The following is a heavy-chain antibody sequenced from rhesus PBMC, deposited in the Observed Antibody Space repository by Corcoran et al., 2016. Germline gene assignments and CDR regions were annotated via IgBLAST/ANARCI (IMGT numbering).Heavy chain of an antibody. CDR2: VDPEDGEA. D-gene: IGHD2-21*01. CDR3: ATEYWTGSGCYGYFDY. J-gene: IGHJ4*01. Sequence: EVQLVQSGAEVKKPGASVKISCKASGYTFTDYYLHWVRQAPGKGLEGMGRVDPEDGEAINAQKFQDRVTITADTSTDTAYMELSSLRSEDTAVYYCATEYWTGSGCYGYFDYWGQGVLVTVSS. V-gene: IGHV1-111*02. CDR1: GYTFTDYY.